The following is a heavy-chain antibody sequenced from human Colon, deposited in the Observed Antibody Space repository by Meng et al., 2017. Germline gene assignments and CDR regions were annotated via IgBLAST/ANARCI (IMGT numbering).Heavy chain of an antibody. J-gene: IGHJ4*02. CDR1: GDPFTNYG. CDR3: ARDQKYSFGTYFFDF. CDR2: ITAHSGST. D-gene: IGHD5-18*01. Sequence: QVAVVQSAAEVKKPGVSVKVSCKASGDPFTNYGISWGRQAPGQGLEWVGWITAHSGSTNYAQKFQGRVTMTTDTSTNTAYMELRSLGSDDTAVYYCARDQKYSFGTYFFDFWGQGTLVTVYS. V-gene: IGHV1-18*01.